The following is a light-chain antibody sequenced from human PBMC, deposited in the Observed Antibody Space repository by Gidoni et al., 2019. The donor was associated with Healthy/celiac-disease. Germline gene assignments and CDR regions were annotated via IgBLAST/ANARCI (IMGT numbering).Light chain of an antibody. Sequence: DIQMTQSPSSLSASVGDRVPITCPASQDISNYLNWYQQKPGKAPKLLIYDASNLETGVPSRFSGSGSGTDFTFTISSLQPEDIATYYCQQYDNLLPLTFGGGTKVEIK. CDR3: QQYDNLLPLT. J-gene: IGKJ4*01. CDR1: QDISNY. V-gene: IGKV1-33*01. CDR2: DAS.